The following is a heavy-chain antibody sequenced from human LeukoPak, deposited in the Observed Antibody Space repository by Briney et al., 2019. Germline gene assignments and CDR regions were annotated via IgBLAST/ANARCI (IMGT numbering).Heavy chain of an antibody. CDR2: ISAYNGNT. J-gene: IGHJ3*02. Sequence: GASVKVSCKASGYTFTSYGISWVRQAPGQGLEWMGWISAYNGNTNYAQKVQGRVTMTTDTSTSTAYMELRSLRSDDTAVYYCARGYCSSTSCYTGAFDIWGQGTMVTVSS. D-gene: IGHD2-2*02. CDR3: ARGYCSSTSCYTGAFDI. V-gene: IGHV1-18*01. CDR1: GYTFTSYG.